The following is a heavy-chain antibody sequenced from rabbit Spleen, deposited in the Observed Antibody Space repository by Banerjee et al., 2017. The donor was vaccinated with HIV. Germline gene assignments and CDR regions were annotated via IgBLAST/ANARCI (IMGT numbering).Heavy chain of an antibody. J-gene: IGHJ6*01. D-gene: IGHD7-1*01. CDR2: IYAGSTGST. V-gene: IGHV1S40*01. CDR3: ARDTGTSFSTYGMDL. Sequence: QSLEESGGDLVKPGGTLTLTCKASGFSFNSGYDMCWVRQAPGKGLEWIACIYAGSTGSTYSATWAKGRFTISKTSSTTVTLQMTSLTAADTATYFCARDTGTSFSTYGMDLWGQGTLVTVS. CDR1: GFSFNSGYD.